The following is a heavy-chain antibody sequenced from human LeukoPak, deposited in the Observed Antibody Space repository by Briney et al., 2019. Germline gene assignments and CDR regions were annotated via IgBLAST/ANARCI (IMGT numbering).Heavy chain of an antibody. CDR2: ISWKSGSI. J-gene: IGHJ4*02. Sequence: QAGGSLRLSCTASGFIFDDYAMHWVRQAPGKGLEWVSGISWKSGSIGYADSVKGRFTISRDNAKNSLYLQMNSLRPEDTALYYCAKDGNYGDNKYYFDYWGQGTLVTVSS. CDR3: AKDGNYGDNKYYFDY. V-gene: IGHV3-9*01. CDR1: GFIFDDYA. D-gene: IGHD4-17*01.